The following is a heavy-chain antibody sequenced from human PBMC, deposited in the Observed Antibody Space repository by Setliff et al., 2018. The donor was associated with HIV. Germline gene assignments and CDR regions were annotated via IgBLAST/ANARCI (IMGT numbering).Heavy chain of an antibody. V-gene: IGHV3-11*03. CDR1: GFTFSDYY. CDR3: ARSFPYYYESGGVYAMDV. CDR2: ISTTSSYT. Sequence: GALRLSCAASGFTFSDYYMSWIRQAPGKGLEWVSYISTTSSYTNYAASVKGRFTISRDDAKNSLYLQMSSLRVEDTGLYFCARSFPYYYESGGVYAMDVWGLGTTVTVSS. J-gene: IGHJ6*02. D-gene: IGHD3-22*01.